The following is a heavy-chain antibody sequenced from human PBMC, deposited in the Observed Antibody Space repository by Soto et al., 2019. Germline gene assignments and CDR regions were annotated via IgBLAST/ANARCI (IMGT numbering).Heavy chain of an antibody. CDR3: ARDRAGIGTSCWFDP. CDR2: ILSDGTYR. D-gene: IGHD6-13*01. Sequence: QVQLVESGGGVVQPGRSLRLSCATSGFAFSTYGMHWVRQAPGKGLEWVAVILSDGTYRNYEDSVKGRFTIFRDNSKNTVYLQMDSLRAEDAALYYCARDRAGIGTSCWFDPWGQGTLVTVSS. J-gene: IGHJ5*02. V-gene: IGHV3-33*01. CDR1: GFAFSTYG.